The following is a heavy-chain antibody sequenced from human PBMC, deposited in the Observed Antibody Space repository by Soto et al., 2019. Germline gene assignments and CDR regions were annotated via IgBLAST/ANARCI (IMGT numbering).Heavy chain of an antibody. D-gene: IGHD3-16*02. Sequence: GGSLRLSRAASGFTFSSYAMHWVRQAPGKGLEWVAVISYDGSNKYYADSVKGRFTISRDNSKNTLYLQMNSLRAEDTAVYYCARDSKGGYYDYVWGSYRPSHFDYWGQGTLVTVSS. CDR3: ARDSKGGYYDYVWGSYRPSHFDY. CDR1: GFTFSSYA. V-gene: IGHV3-30-3*01. J-gene: IGHJ4*02. CDR2: ISYDGSNK.